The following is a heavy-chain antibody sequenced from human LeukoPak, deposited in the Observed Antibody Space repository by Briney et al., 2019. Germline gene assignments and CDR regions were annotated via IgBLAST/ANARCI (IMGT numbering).Heavy chain of an antibody. D-gene: IGHD5-24*01. J-gene: IGHJ4*02. CDR1: GVTVSNNY. V-gene: IGHV3-66*01. Sequence: GGSLRLSCAASGVTVSNNYMSWVRQAPGKGLEWVSVIYRVGSTYYADSVKGRFTISRDNSKNTLYLQMNSLRAEDTAMYYCARGDGYNFFDCWGQGVLVTVST. CDR3: ARGDGYNFFDC. CDR2: IYRVGST.